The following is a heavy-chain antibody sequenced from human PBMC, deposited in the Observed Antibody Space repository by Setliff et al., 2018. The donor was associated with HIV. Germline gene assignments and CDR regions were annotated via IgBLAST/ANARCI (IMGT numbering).Heavy chain of an antibody. CDR3: ARDRWADSNYYFDS. CDR2: ISNGGSAK. CDR1: GFTFSSYG. Sequence: GGSLRLSCAASGFTFSSYGMDWVRQAPGKGLEWISYISNGGSAKYYTDSVEGRFTVSRDNAKNLLYLQMDSLKGEDTALYYCARDRWADSNYYFDSWGQGTLVTVSS. J-gene: IGHJ4*02. D-gene: IGHD4-4*01. V-gene: IGHV3-48*04.